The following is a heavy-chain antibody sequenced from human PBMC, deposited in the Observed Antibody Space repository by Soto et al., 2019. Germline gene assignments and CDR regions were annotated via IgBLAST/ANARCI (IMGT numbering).Heavy chain of an antibody. CDR3: ARAAYSGSYFFDY. Sequence: SVKVSCKASGGTFSSYTISWVRQAPGQGLEWMGRIIPILGIANYAQKFQGRVTITADKSTSTAYMELSSLRSEYTAVYYCARAAYSGSYFFDYWGQGTLVTVSS. CDR1: GGTFSSYT. CDR2: IIPILGIA. V-gene: IGHV1-69*02. D-gene: IGHD1-26*01. J-gene: IGHJ4*02.